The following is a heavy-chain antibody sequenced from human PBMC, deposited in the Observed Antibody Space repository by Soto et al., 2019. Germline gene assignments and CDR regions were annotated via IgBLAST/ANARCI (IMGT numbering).Heavy chain of an antibody. CDR1: GGAFSTSD. CDR3: ASDPRSGWAHDAFDV. Sequence: QVHLVQSGAEVKMPGSSVRVSCASSGGAFSTSDIGWVRQAPGQGLEWMGGISPVFGAANYAQKFKGRVTITADESTRTAYLEMRSPKPQDTSTYYCASDPRSGWAHDAFDVWGPGTSIIVSS. CDR2: ISPVFGAA. J-gene: IGHJ3*01. D-gene: IGHD3-22*01. V-gene: IGHV1-69*01.